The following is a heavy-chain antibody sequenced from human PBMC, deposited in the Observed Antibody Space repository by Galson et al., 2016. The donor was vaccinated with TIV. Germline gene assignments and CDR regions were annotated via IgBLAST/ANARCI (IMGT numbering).Heavy chain of an antibody. D-gene: IGHD5-12*01. J-gene: IGHJ2*01. CDR3: ARAPTLIVATIYWYFDL. CDR2: INPNSGGT. V-gene: IGHV1-2*02. Sequence: SVKVSCKASGYTFTTYFMHWVRQAPGQGLEWMGWINPNSGGTNYAQKFQGRVTMTRDTSISTAYMELSSLISDDTAMYFCARAPTLIVATIYWYFDLWGRGTLVTVSS. CDR1: GYTFTTYF.